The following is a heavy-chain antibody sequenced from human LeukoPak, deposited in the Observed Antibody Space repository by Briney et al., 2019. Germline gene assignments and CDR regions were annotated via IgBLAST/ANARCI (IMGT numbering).Heavy chain of an antibody. CDR3: ARDTPRPTDYCDSSGYYLFDS. Sequence: ASVSLSFTASAYTFTSYGISLVRQAPGQGLKWMGWISVYNGNTNYSYKLPVRVSITTYTSTSTAYMEMRSLRSDDTAVYYCARDTPRPTDYCDSSGYYLFDSWGQGTLVTVSS. J-gene: IGHJ4*02. CDR2: ISVYNGNT. D-gene: IGHD3-22*01. CDR1: AYTFTSYG. V-gene: IGHV1-18*01.